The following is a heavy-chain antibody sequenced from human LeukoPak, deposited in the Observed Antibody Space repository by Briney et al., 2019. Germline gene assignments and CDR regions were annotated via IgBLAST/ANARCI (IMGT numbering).Heavy chain of an antibody. J-gene: IGHJ4*02. CDR2: MNPNSGNT. Sequence: GASVKVSCKASGYTFTSYDINCVRQATGQGLEWMGWMNPNSGNTGYAQKFQGRVTITRNTSISTAYMELSSLRSEDTAVYYCARRSIAARKAFDYWGQGTLVTVSS. CDR3: ARRSIAARKAFDY. V-gene: IGHV1-8*03. CDR1: GYTFTSYD. D-gene: IGHD6-6*01.